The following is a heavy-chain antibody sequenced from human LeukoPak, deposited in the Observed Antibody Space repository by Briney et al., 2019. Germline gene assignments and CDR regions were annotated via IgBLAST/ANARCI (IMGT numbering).Heavy chain of an antibody. V-gene: IGHV1-8*01. D-gene: IGHD6-19*01. CDR1: GYTFTSYD. CDR3: ARGDSSGWYGYYYYGMDV. Sequence: EASVKVSCKASGYTFTSYDINWVRQATGQGLEWMGWMNPNSGNTGYAQKFQGRVTMTRNTSISTAYMELSTLRSEDTAVYYCARGDSSGWYGYYYYGMDVWGQGTTVTVSS. J-gene: IGHJ6*02. CDR2: MNPNSGNT.